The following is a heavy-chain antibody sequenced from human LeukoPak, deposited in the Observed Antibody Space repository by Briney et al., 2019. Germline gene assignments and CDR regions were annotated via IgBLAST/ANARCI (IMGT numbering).Heavy chain of an antibody. V-gene: IGHV3-23*01. D-gene: IGHD1-26*01. CDR2: ISGSGGST. Sequence: PGGSLRLSCAASGFTFSSYAMTWVRQAPGKGLEWVSGISGSGGSTYYADSVKGRFTISRDNSKNTLYLQMNSLRAEDTAVYYCARDRWELLFYFDYWGQGTLVTVSS. J-gene: IGHJ4*02. CDR3: ARDRWELLFYFDY. CDR1: GFTFSSYA.